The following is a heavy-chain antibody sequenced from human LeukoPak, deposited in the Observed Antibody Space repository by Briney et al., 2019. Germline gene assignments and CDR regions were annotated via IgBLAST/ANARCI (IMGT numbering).Heavy chain of an antibody. V-gene: IGHV3-30*18. J-gene: IGHJ5*02. D-gene: IGHD3-16*02. CDR3: AKGSYLITFGGVIPRFDP. CDR1: GFTFSSYG. Sequence: PGGSLRLSCAASGFTFSSYGMHWVRQAPGKGLEWVAVISYDGSNEYYADSVKGRFTISRDNSKNTLYLQMNSLRAEDTAVYYCAKGSYLITFGGVIPRFDPWGQGTLVTVSS. CDR2: ISYDGSNE.